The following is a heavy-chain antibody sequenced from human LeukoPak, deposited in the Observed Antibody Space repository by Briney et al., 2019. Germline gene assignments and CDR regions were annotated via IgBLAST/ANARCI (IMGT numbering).Heavy chain of an antibody. D-gene: IGHD4-17*01. CDR3: AKDLNGDYF. J-gene: IGHJ4*02. V-gene: IGHV3-30*18. CDR1: GFTFSSYG. CDR2: ISYDGSNK. Sequence: PGGSLRLSCAASGFTFSSYGMHWVRQAPGKGLEWVAVISYDGSNKYYADSVKGRFTISRDNSKNTLYLQMNSLRAEDTAVYYCAKDLNGDYFWGQGTLVTVSS.